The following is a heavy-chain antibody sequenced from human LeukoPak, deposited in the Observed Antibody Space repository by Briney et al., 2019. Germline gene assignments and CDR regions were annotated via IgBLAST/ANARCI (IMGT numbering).Heavy chain of an antibody. CDR1: GYTFTDFY. Sequence: ASVKVSCKASGYTFTDFYMHWVRQAPGQGLEWMGWIDPNSGGTNYAQKFQGRVTLTRDTSITTAYMELSSLRSDDTAVYYCAADWGFSYFDLWGRGTLVTVSS. V-gene: IGHV1-2*02. D-gene: IGHD3-16*01. J-gene: IGHJ2*01. CDR2: IDPNSGGT. CDR3: AADWGFSYFDL.